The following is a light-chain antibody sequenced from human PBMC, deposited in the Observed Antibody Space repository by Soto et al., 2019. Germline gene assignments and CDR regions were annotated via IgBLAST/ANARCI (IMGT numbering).Light chain of an antibody. V-gene: IGLV2-14*01. Sequence: QSALTQPASVSASPGQSITISCTATSSDVVAYNYVSWYQQHPGKAPKLMIYAVSNRPSGVSDRFSGSKSGNTASLTISGLQAEDEADYYCCSFTTSSSYLFGTGTKLTVL. J-gene: IGLJ1*01. CDR3: CSFTTSSSYL. CDR1: SSDVVAYNY. CDR2: AVS.